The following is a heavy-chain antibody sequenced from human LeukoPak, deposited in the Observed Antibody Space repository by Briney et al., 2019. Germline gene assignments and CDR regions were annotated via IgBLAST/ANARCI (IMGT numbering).Heavy chain of an antibody. CDR1: GGTFSSYA. CDR2: IIPIFGTA. D-gene: IGHD3-22*01. V-gene: IGHV1-69*05. CDR3: ARDRQTDRDSSGP. J-gene: IGHJ5*02. Sequence: SVKVSCKASGGTFSSYAISWVRQAPGQGLEWMGGIIPIFGTANYAQKFQGRVTITTDESTSTAYMELSSLRSEDTAVYYCARDRQTDRDSSGPWGQGTLVTVSS.